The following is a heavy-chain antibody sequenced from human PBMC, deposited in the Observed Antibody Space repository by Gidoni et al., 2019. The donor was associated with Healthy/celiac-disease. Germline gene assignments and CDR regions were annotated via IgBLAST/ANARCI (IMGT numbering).Heavy chain of an antibody. Sequence: QVQLQQWVAGPVKPSETLSLTCAVSGGSFSGYYWSWVRQPPGKGLEWIGEINHSGSTNYNPSLKSRVTISVDTSKNQFSLKLSSVTAADTAVYYCARDCRAGGMDVWGQGTTVTVSS. J-gene: IGHJ6*02. D-gene: IGHD6-13*01. CDR1: GGSFSGYY. V-gene: IGHV4-34*01. CDR3: ARDCRAGGMDV. CDR2: INHSGST.